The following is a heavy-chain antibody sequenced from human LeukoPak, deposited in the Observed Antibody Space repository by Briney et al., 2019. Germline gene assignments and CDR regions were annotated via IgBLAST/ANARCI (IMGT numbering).Heavy chain of an antibody. CDR3: AKNRGGTYKYYMDV. J-gene: IGHJ6*03. Sequence: GGSLRLSCAASGFTFNNYAMSWVRQAPGMGLEWLSYVSGSGGATYYAASVKGRFTISEDNSKNTVYLQMGSLRAEDTAVYYCAKNRGGTYKYYMDVWGNGTTVTVSS. D-gene: IGHD1-1*01. V-gene: IGHV3-23*01. CDR2: VSGSGGAT. CDR1: GFTFNNYA.